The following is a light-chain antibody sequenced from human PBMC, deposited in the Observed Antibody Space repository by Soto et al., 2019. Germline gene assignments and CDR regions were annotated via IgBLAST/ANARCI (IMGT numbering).Light chain of an antibody. J-gene: IGKJ1*01. Sequence: AIQMTQSPSSLSASVGDRVTISCRASQGIRNDLAWYQQKPGKAPKLLIFAASNLQSGVPSRFIGSGSCTDFTLTISRLQPEDFATYYCLQLYNFSWTFGQGTKVEIK. CDR3: LQLYNFSWT. CDR1: QGIRND. CDR2: AAS. V-gene: IGKV1-6*01.